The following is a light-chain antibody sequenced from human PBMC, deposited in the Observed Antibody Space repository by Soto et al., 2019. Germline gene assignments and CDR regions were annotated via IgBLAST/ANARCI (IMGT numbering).Light chain of an antibody. CDR2: HAS. V-gene: IGKV3-15*01. CDR3: QQYNKWPLT. CDR1: QSVSSN. Sequence: EVVMTQSPATLSVSPGERATLSCRASQSVSSNLAWYQQKPGQAPRLLINHASTRATGIPARFSGSGSGTEFTLTISSLQSEDFAVYYCQQYNKWPLTFGGGTKVEIK. J-gene: IGKJ4*01.